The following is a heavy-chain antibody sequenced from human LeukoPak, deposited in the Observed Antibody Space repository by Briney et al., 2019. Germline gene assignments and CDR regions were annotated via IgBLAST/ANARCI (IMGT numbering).Heavy chain of an antibody. CDR2: FYYRGNT. CDR1: GYTISSGYY. D-gene: IGHD5-12*01. CDR3: ARDGYSGNDGL. J-gene: IGHJ4*02. Sequence: PSETLSLTCTVSGYTISSGYYWGWIRQTPGKGLEWIGSFYYRGNTYYNPSLKSRVTISVDTSKNQFSLKMSSVTAADTAVYYCARDGYSGNDGLWGQGTLVTVSS. V-gene: IGHV4-38-2*02.